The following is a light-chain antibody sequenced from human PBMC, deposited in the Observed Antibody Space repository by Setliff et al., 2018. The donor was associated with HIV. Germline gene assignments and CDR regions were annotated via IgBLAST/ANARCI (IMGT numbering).Light chain of an antibody. J-gene: IGLJ2*01. CDR2: EVT. Sequence: QSVLTQPASVSGSPGQSITISCTGTSSDVGGYNYVSWYQQHPGNAPKLIIYEVTNRPSGVSNRFSGSKSGNTASLTISGLQAEVEADYYCSSYSFSTIRGFGGGTKGTVL. V-gene: IGLV2-14*01. CDR3: SSYSFSTIRG. CDR1: SSDVGGYNY.